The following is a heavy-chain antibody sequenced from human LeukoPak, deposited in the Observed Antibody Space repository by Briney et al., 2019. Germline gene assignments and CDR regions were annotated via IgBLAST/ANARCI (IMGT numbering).Heavy chain of an antibody. V-gene: IGHV3-11*01. CDR3: ASGGAVAGTNPFDY. Sequence: GGSLRLSCSVTGVTLSHYYMSWIRQAPGKGLEWVSYISSSGSTIYYADSVKGRFTISRDNAKNSLYLQMNSLRAEDTAVYYCASGGAVAGTNPFDYWGQGTLVTVSS. CDR2: ISSSGSTI. D-gene: IGHD6-19*01. CDR1: GVTLSHYY. J-gene: IGHJ4*02.